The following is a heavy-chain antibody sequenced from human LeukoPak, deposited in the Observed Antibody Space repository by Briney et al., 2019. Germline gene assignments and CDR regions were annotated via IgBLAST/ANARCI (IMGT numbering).Heavy chain of an antibody. V-gene: IGHV3-48*01. J-gene: IGHJ4*02. CDR3: ARRFDS. CDR2: IGPGGDI. Sequence: GGSLRLSCAASGFSFTAYSMNWVRQAPGRGLEWISYIGPGGDIYYADSVTGRYTVSRDTAKNSLYLQMNGLRVEGTAVYYCARRFDSWGQGTLVTVSS. CDR1: GFSFTAYS.